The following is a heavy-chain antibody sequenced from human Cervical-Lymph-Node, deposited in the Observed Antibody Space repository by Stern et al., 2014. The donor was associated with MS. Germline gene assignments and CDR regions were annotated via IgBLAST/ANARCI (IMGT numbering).Heavy chain of an antibody. CDR3: AGPSSCPRLFDY. V-gene: IGHV4-31*03. J-gene: IGHJ4*02. CDR1: GASISSGDYL. Sequence: MQLVESGPGLVKPSQTLSLTCTVSGASISSGDYLWSWIRQHPGKGLEWIGYIYYSGGAYYNKSLKSRVTISLDQSKNQFFLKLRFVPAADTPVFSWAGPSSCPRLFDYWGQGTLVTVSS. D-gene: IGHD6-13*01. CDR2: IYYSGGA.